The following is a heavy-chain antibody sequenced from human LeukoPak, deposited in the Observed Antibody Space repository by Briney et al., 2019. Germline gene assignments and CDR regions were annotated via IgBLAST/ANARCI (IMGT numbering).Heavy chain of an antibody. J-gene: IGHJ3*02. CDR2: IIPIFGTA. CDR1: GYTFTSYG. D-gene: IGHD5-24*01. CDR3: ARDRRDGYNGPAFDI. V-gene: IGHV1-69*05. Sequence: SVKVSCKASGYTFTSYGISWVRQAPGQGLEWMGGIIPIFGTANYAQKFQGRVTITTDESTSTAYMELSSLRSEDTAVYYCARDRRDGYNGPAFDIWGQGTMVTVSS.